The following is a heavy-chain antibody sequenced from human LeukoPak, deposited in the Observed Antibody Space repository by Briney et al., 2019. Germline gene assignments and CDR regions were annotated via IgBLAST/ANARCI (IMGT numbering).Heavy chain of an antibody. CDR1: GGSISSGGYY. CDR2: IYYSGST. Sequence: SQTLSLTCTVSGGSISSGGYYWSWIRQPPGKGLEWIGYIYYSGSTNYNPSLKSRVTISVDTSKNQFSLKLSSVTAADTAVYYCAYYHCSGGSCYFDYWGQGTLVTVSS. V-gene: IGHV4-61*08. J-gene: IGHJ4*02. CDR3: AYYHCSGGSCYFDY. D-gene: IGHD2-15*01.